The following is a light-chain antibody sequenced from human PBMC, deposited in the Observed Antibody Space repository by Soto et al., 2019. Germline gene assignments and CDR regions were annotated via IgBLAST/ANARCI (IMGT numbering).Light chain of an antibody. V-gene: IGKV3-20*01. CDR3: QQYCSSPGT. CDR1: QSVRDSH. J-gene: IGKJ1*01. Sequence: EIVLTQSPGTLSLSPGERATLSCRASQSVRDSHLAWYQQKPGQAPSLLIYETSSRATGIPDRFRGSGSGTECTLAITRVEPEDVAMYFCQQYCSSPGTFGQGTKVEI. CDR2: ETS.